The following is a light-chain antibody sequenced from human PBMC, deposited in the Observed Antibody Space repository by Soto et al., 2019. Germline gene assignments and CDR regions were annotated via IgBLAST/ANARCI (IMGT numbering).Light chain of an antibody. J-gene: IGKJ1*01. CDR3: QQTYNTPWT. CDR1: PTISRN. CDR2: AAS. Sequence: DIQLTQSPSSLSASVGDTVTITCRASPTISRNLNWYQQKPGRAPKLLIYAASSLQGGVPSRFSGSGSGTYFTLTISSLQPEDFATYHCQQTYNTPWTFGQGTMVEIK. V-gene: IGKV1-39*01.